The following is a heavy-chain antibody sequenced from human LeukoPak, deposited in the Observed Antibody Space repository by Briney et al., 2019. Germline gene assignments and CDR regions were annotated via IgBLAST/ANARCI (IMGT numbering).Heavy chain of an antibody. D-gene: IGHD2-2*02. J-gene: IGHJ5*02. CDR1: GFTFSSYA. CDR2: ISGCGGST. CDR3: AKDLAAKDIVVVPAAIGWFDP. Sequence: QTGGSLRLSCAASGFTFSSYAMSWVRQAPGKGLEWVSAISGCGGSTYYADSVKGRFTISRDNSKNALYLQMNSLRAEDTAVYYCAKDLAAKDIVVVPAAIGWFDPWGQGTLVTVSS. V-gene: IGHV3-23*01.